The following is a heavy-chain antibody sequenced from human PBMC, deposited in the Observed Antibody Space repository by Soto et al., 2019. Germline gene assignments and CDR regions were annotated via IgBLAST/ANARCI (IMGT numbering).Heavy chain of an antibody. J-gene: IGHJ5*02. CDR2: IYYSGST. D-gene: IGHD6-19*01. CDR1: GGSISSSSYY. Sequence: SETLSLTCTVSGGSISSSSYYWGWIRQPPGKGLEWIGSIYYSGSTYYNPSLKSRVTISVDTSKNQFSLKLSSVTAADTAVYYCARRIAVAGTGLEWFDPWGQGTLVTVSS. CDR3: ARRIAVAGTGLEWFDP. V-gene: IGHV4-39*07.